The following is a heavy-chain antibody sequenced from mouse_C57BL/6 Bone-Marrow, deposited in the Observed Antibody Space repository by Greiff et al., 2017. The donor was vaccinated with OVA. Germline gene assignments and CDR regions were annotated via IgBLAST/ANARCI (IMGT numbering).Heavy chain of an antibody. V-gene: IGHV5-9-1*02. CDR1: GFTFSSYA. CDR2: ISSGGDYI. Sequence: EVKLVESGEGLVKPGGSLKLSCAASGFTFSSYALSLVRPTPEKRLEWVAYISSGGDYIYYAETVKGRFTISRDNARNTLYLQMSSLKSEDTAMYYCTRWDPFAYWGQGTLVTVSA. D-gene: IGHD4-1*01. J-gene: IGHJ3*01. CDR3: TRWDPFAY.